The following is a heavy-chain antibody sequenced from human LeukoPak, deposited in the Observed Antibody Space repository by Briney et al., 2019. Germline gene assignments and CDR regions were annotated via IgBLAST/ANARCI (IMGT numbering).Heavy chain of an antibody. D-gene: IGHD5-18*01. V-gene: IGHV4-39*01. CDR1: GGSISSSSYY. Sequence: SETLSLTCTVSGGSISSSSYYWGWFRQPPGKGLEWIGSVYYSGSAYYNPSLKSRVTISVDTSKNQFSLRLSSVTAADPAVYYCARPRGDSYGYVDYWGQGTLVTVSS. CDR2: VYYSGSA. J-gene: IGHJ4*02. CDR3: ARPRGDSYGYVDY.